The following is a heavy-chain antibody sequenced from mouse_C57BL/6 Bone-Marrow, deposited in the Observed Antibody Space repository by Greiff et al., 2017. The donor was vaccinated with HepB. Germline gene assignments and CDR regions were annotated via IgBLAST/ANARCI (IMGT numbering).Heavy chain of an antibody. D-gene: IGHD2-5*01. CDR3: ASPAYYSNGDAMDY. J-gene: IGHJ4*01. CDR2: ISSGGSYT. CDR1: GFTFSSYG. V-gene: IGHV5-6*01. Sequence: EVKLVESGGDLVKPGGSLKLSCAASGFTFSSYGMSWVRQTPDKRLEWVATISSGGSYTYYPDSVKGRFTISRDTAKNTLYLQMSSLKSEDTAMYYCASPAYYSNGDAMDYWGQGTSVTVSS.